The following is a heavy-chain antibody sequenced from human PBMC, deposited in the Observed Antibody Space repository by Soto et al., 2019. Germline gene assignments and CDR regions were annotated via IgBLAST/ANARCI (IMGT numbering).Heavy chain of an antibody. CDR2: IHDSGST. Sequence: QVKLQESGPGLEKPSGTLSLTCAVSGGSISSDRWWTWVRQAPGKGLEWIGEIHDSGSTNYNLSLKSRVTISIDTSKNQFSLEMTSVTAADTAIYYCAGQWAAGYGAFDPWGQGTLVSVSS. V-gene: IGHV4-4*02. J-gene: IGHJ5*02. D-gene: IGHD3-9*01. CDR3: AGQWAAGYGAFDP. CDR1: GGSISSDRW.